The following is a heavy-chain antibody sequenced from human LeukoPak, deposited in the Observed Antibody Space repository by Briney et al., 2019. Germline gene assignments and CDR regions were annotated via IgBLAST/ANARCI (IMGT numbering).Heavy chain of an antibody. CDR1: GFSFTSYA. V-gene: IGHV3-21*06. J-gene: IGHJ6*03. CDR3: ARVEATTARSYYYYYMDV. CDR2: ITSGSSYI. Sequence: SGGSLRLSCSASGFSFTSYAMNWVRQAPGKGLEWVSTITSGSSYIYYADSVRGRFSGSRDNAKNSLYLEMSSLRAEDTAVYYCARVEATTARSYYYYYMDVWGKGTTVTVSS. D-gene: IGHD1-1*01.